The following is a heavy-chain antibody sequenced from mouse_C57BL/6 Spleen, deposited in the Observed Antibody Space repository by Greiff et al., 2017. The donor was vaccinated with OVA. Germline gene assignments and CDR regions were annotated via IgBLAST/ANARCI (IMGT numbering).Heavy chain of an antibody. CDR1: GYTFTSYW. V-gene: IGHV1-61*01. CDR2: IYPSDSET. D-gene: IGHD2-1*01. CDR3: ARDYYGNLDY. J-gene: IGHJ2*01. Sequence: VQLQQPGAELVRPGSSVKLSCKASGYTFTSYWMDWVKQRPGQGLEWIGNIYPSDSETHYNQKFKDKATLTVDKSSSTAYMQLSSLTSEDSAVYYCARDYYGNLDYWGQGTTLTVSS.